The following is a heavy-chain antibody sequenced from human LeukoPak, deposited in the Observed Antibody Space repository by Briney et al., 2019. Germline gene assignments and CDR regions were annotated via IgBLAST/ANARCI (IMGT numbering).Heavy chain of an antibody. CDR3: ARESTSIAVADPVR. V-gene: IGHV1-2*02. CDR1: GYTFTSYD. Sequence: GALVKVSCKASGYTFTSYDINGVRQATGQGLEWMGWINTNSGGTNYAQKFQGRVTVTRDTSISTAYMELSRLRSDDTAVYYCARESTSIAVADPVRWGQGTLVTVSS. D-gene: IGHD6-19*01. J-gene: IGHJ4*02. CDR2: INTNSGGT.